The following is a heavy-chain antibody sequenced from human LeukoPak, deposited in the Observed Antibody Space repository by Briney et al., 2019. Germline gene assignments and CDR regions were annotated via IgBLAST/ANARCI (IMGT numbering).Heavy chain of an antibody. Sequence: GGSLRLSCAASGFTFSSHAMTWVRQAPGKGLEWGSSITGSGGSTFYAASVKGRFTISRDNSKDTLYLQMNSLRAEDTAVYYCAKLGISDGIDYWGQGTLVTVSS. CDR3: AKLGISDGIDY. V-gene: IGHV3-23*01. J-gene: IGHJ4*02. D-gene: IGHD6-13*01. CDR2: ITGSGGST. CDR1: GFTFSSHA.